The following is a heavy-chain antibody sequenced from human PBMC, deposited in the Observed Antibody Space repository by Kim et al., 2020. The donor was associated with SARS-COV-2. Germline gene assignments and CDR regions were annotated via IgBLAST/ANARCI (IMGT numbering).Heavy chain of an antibody. D-gene: IGHD6-13*01. V-gene: IGHV4-59*01. CDR2: IYYSGST. CDR3: ARASRTHFSSSDFDY. J-gene: IGHJ4*02. Sequence: SETLSLTCTVSGGSISSYYWSWIRQPPGKGLEWIGYIYYSGSTNYNPSLKSRVTISVDTSKNQFSLKLSSVTAADTAVYYCARASRTHFSSSDFDYWGQGTLVTVSS. CDR1: GGSISSYY.